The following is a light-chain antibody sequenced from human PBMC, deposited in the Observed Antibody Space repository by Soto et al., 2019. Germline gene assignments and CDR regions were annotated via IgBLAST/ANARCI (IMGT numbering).Light chain of an antibody. CDR2: DAS. CDR3: QQYGPSLIT. J-gene: IGKJ5*01. Sequence: ENVLTQSPGTLSLSPGARATLSFSASQSVVYSLACYQQRPGQAPTLLISDASTRAPGIPDRFSGSGSGTDFTLTISRLQPEDYALYYCQQYGPSLITFGQGTRLEIK. V-gene: IGKV3-20*01. CDR1: QSVVYS.